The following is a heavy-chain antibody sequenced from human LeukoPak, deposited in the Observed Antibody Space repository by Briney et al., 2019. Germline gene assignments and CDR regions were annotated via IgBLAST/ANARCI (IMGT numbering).Heavy chain of an antibody. CDR2: IHHSETK. CDR1: GGSISSSGYY. V-gene: IGHV4-39*07. CDR3: AGRRQYDSSLFWNFDL. J-gene: IGHJ2*01. Sequence: SETLSLTCTVSGGSISSSGYYWAWIRQTPGKGLEWIGSIHHSETKYFNPSLKSRVTISVDTSKNQFSLKLSSVTAADTAVYYCAGRRQYDSSLFWNFDLWGRGTLVTVSS. D-gene: IGHD6-6*01.